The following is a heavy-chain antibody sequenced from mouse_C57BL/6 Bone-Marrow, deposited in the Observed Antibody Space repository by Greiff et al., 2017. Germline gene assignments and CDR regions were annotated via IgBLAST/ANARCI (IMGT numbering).Heavy chain of an antibody. J-gene: IGHJ2*01. CDR3: ARGGNYGFFFDY. CDR2: IDPSDSYT. CDR1: GYTFTSYW. D-gene: IGHD2-1*01. Sequence: QVQLQQPGAELVKPGASVKLSCKASGYTFTSYWMQWVKQRPGQGLEWIGEIDPSDSYTNYNQKFKGKATLTVDTSSSTAYMPLSSLTSEDSAVYYCARGGNYGFFFDYWGQGTTLTVSS. V-gene: IGHV1-50*01.